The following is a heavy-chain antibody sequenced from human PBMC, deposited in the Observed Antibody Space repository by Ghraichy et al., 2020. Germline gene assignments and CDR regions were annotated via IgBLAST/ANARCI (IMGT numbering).Heavy chain of an antibody. V-gene: IGHV4-4*07. J-gene: IGHJ5*02. CDR1: GGSMSSYY. CDR2: IYSSGST. D-gene: IGHD6-19*01. Sequence: SETLSLTCTVSGGSMSSYYWSWIRQPAGKGLEWIGRIYSSGSTNYNPSLKSRVTMSVDTSKNQFSLKLSSVTAADTAVYYCARDGRIAVAGTNWFDPWGQGTLVTVSS. CDR3: ARDGRIAVAGTNWFDP.